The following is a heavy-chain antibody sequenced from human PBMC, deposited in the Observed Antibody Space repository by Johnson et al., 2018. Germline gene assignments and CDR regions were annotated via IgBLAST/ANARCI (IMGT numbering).Heavy chain of an antibody. D-gene: IGHD1-26*01. CDR3: AGEGGGGRYYFDY. V-gene: IGHV1-69*12. Sequence: QVQLVQSGAEVKKPGSSVKVSCKASGGTFSSYGISWLRQAPGQGLEWMGGIIPVFGSTNYAQKFQGRVTITADESTSTAHMELSSLRSDDTAVYYCAGEGGGGRYYFDYWGQGTLVTVSS. J-gene: IGHJ4*02. CDR2: IIPVFGST. CDR1: GGTFSSYG.